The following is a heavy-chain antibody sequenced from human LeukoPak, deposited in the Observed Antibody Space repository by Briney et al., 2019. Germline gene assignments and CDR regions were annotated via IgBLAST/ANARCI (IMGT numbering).Heavy chain of an antibody. CDR2: IKQEGSEK. V-gene: IGHV3-7*01. D-gene: IGHD5-12*01. CDR3: ARVGYSGYEDY. CDR1: GFTFSSYW. Sequence: GGSLRLSCAASGFTFSSYWMSWVRQAPGKGLEWVANIKQEGSEKYYVDSVKGRFTISRDNAKNSLYLQMNSLRAEDTAVYYCARVGYSGYEDYWGQGTLVTVSS. J-gene: IGHJ4*02.